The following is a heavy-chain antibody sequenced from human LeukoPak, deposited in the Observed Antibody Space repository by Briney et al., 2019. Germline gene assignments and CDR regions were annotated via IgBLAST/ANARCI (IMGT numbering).Heavy chain of an antibody. J-gene: IGHJ3*02. Sequence: GGSLRLSCAASGFTFSSYSMNWVRQAPGKGLEWVSSISSSSSYIYYAESVRGRFTISRDTSKNTVYLQMNSLRAEDTAVYYCTRVKLTAGMHAFDIWGLGTMVAVSS. D-gene: IGHD7-27*01. CDR1: GFTFSSYS. CDR2: ISSSSSYI. V-gene: IGHV3-21*04. CDR3: TRVKLTAGMHAFDI.